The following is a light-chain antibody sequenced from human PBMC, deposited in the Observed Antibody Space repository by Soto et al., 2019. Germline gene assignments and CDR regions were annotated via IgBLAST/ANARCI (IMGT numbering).Light chain of an antibody. CDR2: GAS. Sequence: EIVLTQSPGTLALSPGERATLSCRASQRISSRYLAWDQQKPGQAPRLLISGASTMATGIPDRFSGSGSGTDFTLTISRLEPEDFAVYFCQRYGSSPPFTFGQGTKVEI. CDR1: QRISSRY. V-gene: IGKV3-20*01. J-gene: IGKJ2*01. CDR3: QRYGSSPPFT.